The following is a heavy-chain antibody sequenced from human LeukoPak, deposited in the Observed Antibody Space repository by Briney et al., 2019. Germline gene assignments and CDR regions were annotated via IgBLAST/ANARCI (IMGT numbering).Heavy chain of an antibody. Sequence: SVKVSCKASGGTFSSYAISWVRQAPGQGLEWMGGIIPIFGTANYAQKFQGRVTITADESTSTAYMELSSPRSEDTAVYYCARGYNWNDGVRLNWFDPWGQGTLVTVSS. J-gene: IGHJ5*02. CDR3: ARGYNWNDGVRLNWFDP. D-gene: IGHD1-20*01. V-gene: IGHV1-69*13. CDR2: IIPIFGTA. CDR1: GGTFSSYA.